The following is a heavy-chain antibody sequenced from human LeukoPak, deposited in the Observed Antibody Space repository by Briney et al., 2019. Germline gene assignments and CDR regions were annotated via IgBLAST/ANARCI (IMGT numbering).Heavy chain of an antibody. D-gene: IGHD2-15*01. CDR1: GFTVSSNY. CDR3: ARDLSSCSGGSCFYYYYYGMDV. Sequence: PGGSLRLSCAASGFTVSSNYMSWVRQAPGKGLEWVSVIYSGGSTYYADSVKGRFTISRDNPKNTLYLQMNSLRAEDTAVYYCARDLSSCSGGSCFYYYYYGMDVWGQGTTVTVSS. J-gene: IGHJ6*02. V-gene: IGHV3-66*01. CDR2: IYSGGST.